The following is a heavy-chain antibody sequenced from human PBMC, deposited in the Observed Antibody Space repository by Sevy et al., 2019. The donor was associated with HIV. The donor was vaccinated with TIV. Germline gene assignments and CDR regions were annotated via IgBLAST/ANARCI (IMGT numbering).Heavy chain of an antibody. CDR1: RFTFSTYV. CDR3: ASEAGYGTDSRPFDY. J-gene: IGHJ4*02. Sequence: GGSLRLSCVASRFTFSTYVMHWVRQAPGKWLEWVAVIWHDGNSEYYADSVRGRFTISRDDSKNTLYLQMNSLRAEDTAVYYCASEAGYGTDSRPFDYWGQGTLVTVSS. D-gene: IGHD5-12*01. CDR2: IWHDGNSE. V-gene: IGHV3-33*08.